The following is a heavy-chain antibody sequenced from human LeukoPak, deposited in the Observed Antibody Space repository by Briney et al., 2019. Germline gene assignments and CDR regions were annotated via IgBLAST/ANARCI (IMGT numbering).Heavy chain of an antibody. CDR3: ARGRDGYNPGD. CDR2: INHSGST. D-gene: IGHD5-24*01. Sequence: PSETLSLTCAVYGGSFSGYYWSWIRQPPGKGLEWIGEINHSGSTNYNPSLKSRVTISVDTSKNQFSLKLSSVTAADTAVYYCARGRDGYNPGDWGQGTLVTVSS. J-gene: IGHJ4*02. V-gene: IGHV4-34*01. CDR1: GGSFSGYY.